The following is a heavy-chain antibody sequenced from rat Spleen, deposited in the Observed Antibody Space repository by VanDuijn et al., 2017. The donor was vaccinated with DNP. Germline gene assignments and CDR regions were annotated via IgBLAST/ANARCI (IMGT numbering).Heavy chain of an antibody. J-gene: IGHJ2*01. V-gene: IGHV2-8*01. CDR1: GLSLTGHS. CDR2: MRFNGDT. Sequence: QVQLTESGPGLVQPSETLSLTCTVSGLSLTGHSVYWVRQPLGKGLEWMGRMRFNGDTSFNSVFKSRLSISRDTSKNQVFLKMNSLQTDDAGTYYCASDSGANSGFRFDYWGQGVMVTVSS. D-gene: IGHD4-4*01. CDR3: ASDSGANSGFRFDY.